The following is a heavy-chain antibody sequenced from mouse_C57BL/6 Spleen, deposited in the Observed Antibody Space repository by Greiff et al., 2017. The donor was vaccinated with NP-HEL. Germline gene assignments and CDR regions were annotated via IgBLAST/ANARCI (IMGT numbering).Heavy chain of an antibody. V-gene: IGHV1-19*01. D-gene: IGHD3-1*01. J-gene: IGHJ4*01. CDR1: GYTFTDDY. CDR2: INPYNGGT. Sequence: EVQLQQSGPVLVKPGASVKMSCKASGYTFTDDYMNWVKQSHGKSLEWIGVINPYNGGTSYNQKFKGKATLTVDKSSSTAYMELNSLTSEDSAVYYCAREDSPGRYAMDYWGQGTSVTVSS. CDR3: AREDSPGRYAMDY.